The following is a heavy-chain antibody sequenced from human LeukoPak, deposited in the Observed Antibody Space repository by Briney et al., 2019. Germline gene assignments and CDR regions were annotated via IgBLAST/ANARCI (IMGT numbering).Heavy chain of an antibody. Sequence: ASVKVPCKASGYTYPRYDIIWVRQAPGHGLEGVGGIRAYYCYTNHAQKLQRRVTMPTDTSTRTAVLHLRSLSSDDTDVYFFVRDCSGGSCFLSRKEPCDYWGQGTLVTVSS. CDR3: VRDCSGGSCFLSRKEPCDY. D-gene: IGHD2-15*01. V-gene: IGHV1-18*01. CDR2: IRAYYCYT. CDR1: GYTYPRYD. J-gene: IGHJ4*02.